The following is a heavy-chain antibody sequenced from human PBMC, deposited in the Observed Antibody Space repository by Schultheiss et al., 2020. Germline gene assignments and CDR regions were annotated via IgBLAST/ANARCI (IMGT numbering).Heavy chain of an antibody. V-gene: IGHV1-18*04. CDR2: ISAYNGNT. J-gene: IGHJ4*02. CDR3: ARERNYDFWSGSRAYFDY. CDR1: GYTFTSYG. D-gene: IGHD3-3*01. Sequence: ASVKVSCKASGYTFTSYGISWVRQAPGQGLEWMGWISAYNGNTNYAQKLQGRVTMTRDTSISTAYMELSRLRSDDTAVYYCARERNYDFWSGSRAYFDYWGQGTLVTVSS.